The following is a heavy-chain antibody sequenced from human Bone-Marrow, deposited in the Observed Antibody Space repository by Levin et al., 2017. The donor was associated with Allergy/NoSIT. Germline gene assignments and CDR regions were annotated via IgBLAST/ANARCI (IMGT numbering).Heavy chain of an antibody. Sequence: GESLKISCAASGFTVSTNYMTWVRQAPGKGLEWVSVIYIDDTTYYADSVKGRFTISRDNSKNTVYLQMDSLRVEDTAVYYCARDGYSSKWSVTWGQGTLVTVSS. D-gene: IGHD5-12*01. V-gene: IGHV3-53*01. CDR3: ARDGYSSKWSVT. CDR2: IYIDDTT. J-gene: IGHJ5*02. CDR1: GFTVSTNY.